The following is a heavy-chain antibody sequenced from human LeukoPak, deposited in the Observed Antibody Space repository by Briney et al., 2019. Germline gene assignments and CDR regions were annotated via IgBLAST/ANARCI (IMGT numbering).Heavy chain of an antibody. D-gene: IGHD5-24*01. CDR2: ISYSGST. Sequence: SDTLSLICNISGGSISSANLYWSWIRQPPGKGLEWIGYISYSGSTYYNASLKSRVTISFDTSNNRFSLKLTSMTAADTAIYFCARVDMATIFDYWGQGALVTVSS. CDR3: ARVDMATIFDY. V-gene: IGHV4-30-4*02. J-gene: IGHJ4*02. CDR1: GGSISSANLY.